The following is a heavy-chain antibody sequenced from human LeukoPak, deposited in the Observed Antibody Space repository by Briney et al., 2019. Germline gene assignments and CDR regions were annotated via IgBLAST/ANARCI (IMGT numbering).Heavy chain of an antibody. CDR1: GYTFTGYY. J-gene: IGHJ6*02. D-gene: IGHD3-3*01. CDR2: MNPNSGNT. CDR3: ARDGNYDFWSGYYYYYGMDV. Sequence: ASVKVSCKASGYTFTGYYMHWVRQATGQGLEWMGWMNPNSGNTGYAQKFQGRVTMTRNTSISTAYMELSSLRSEDTAVYYCARDGNYDFWSGYYYYYGMDVWGQGTTVTVSS. V-gene: IGHV1-8*02.